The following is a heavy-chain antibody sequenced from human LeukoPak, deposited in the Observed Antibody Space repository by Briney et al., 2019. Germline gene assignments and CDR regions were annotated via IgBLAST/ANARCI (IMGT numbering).Heavy chain of an antibody. CDR3: AGHSFDTVDAFDV. CDR2: IYPGDSDT. V-gene: IGHV5-51*01. J-gene: IGHJ3*01. D-gene: IGHD2-2*02. CDR1: AYSFSNHW. Sequence: GESLKISCQGFAYSFSNHWIAWVRQMPGKGLEWMGVIYPGDSDTRYNPAFQGLVTISADKSSSTAYLQWRSLKASDTAMYYCAGHSFDTVDAFDVWGQGTIVIVSA.